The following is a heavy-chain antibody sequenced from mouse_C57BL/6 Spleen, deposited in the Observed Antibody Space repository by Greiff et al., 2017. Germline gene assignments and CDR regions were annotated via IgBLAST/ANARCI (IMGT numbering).Heavy chain of an antibody. CDR1: GYTFTSYW. CDR3: ARGPDFDY. J-gene: IGHJ2*01. Sequence: VKLQQPGAELVRPGSSVKLSCKASGYTFTSYWMDWVKQRPGQGLEWIGNIYPSDSETHYNQKFKDKATLTVDKSSSTAYMQLSSLTSEDSAVYYCARGPDFDYWGQGTTLTVSS. V-gene: IGHV1-61*01. CDR2: IYPSDSET.